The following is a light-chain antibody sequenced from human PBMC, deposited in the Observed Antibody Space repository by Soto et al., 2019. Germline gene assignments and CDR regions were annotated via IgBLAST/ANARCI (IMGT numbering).Light chain of an antibody. CDR1: QGISNY. V-gene: IGKV1-27*01. J-gene: IGKJ5*01. CDR2: AAS. Sequence: DLQMTQSPSSLSASVGDRVTITCRASQGISNYLAWYQQKPGKVPKLLIYAASTLQSGVPSRFSGSGSGTDFTLTISSLQPEDVATYYCQKYNSAPLITFGQGTRLEIK. CDR3: QKYNSAPLIT.